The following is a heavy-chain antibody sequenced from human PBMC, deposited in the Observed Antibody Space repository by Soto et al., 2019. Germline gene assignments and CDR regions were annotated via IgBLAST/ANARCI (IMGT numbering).Heavy chain of an antibody. J-gene: IGHJ4*02. Sequence: GGSLRLSCAASGFTFSSYEMNWVRQAPGKGLEWVSYISSSGSTIYYADSVKGRFTISRDNAKNSLCLQMNSLRAEDTAVYYCATTKSGTAMARIDYWGQGTLVTVSS. D-gene: IGHD5-18*01. CDR1: GFTFSSYE. V-gene: IGHV3-48*03. CDR3: ATTKSGTAMARIDY. CDR2: ISSSGSTI.